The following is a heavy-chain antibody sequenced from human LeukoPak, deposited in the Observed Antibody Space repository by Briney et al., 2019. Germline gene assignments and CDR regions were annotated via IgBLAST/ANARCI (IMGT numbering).Heavy chain of an antibody. CDR2: INPNSGGT. V-gene: IGHV1-2*06. Sequence: GASVKVSCKASGYTFTGYYMHWVRQAPGQGLEWMGRINPNSGGTNYAQKFQGRVTMTRDTSISTAYMELSRLRSDDTAVYYCARRKNLVGATDHWGQGTLVTVSS. CDR3: ARRKNLVGATDH. J-gene: IGHJ4*02. CDR1: GYTFTGYY. D-gene: IGHD1-26*01.